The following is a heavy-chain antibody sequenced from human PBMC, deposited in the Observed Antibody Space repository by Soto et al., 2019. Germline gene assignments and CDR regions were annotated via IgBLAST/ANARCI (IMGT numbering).Heavy chain of an antibody. D-gene: IGHD6-13*01. CDR2: INTANGDT. V-gene: IGHV1-3*04. J-gene: IGHJ5*02. CDR1: GYSFTTYY. Sequence: QVQLVQSGAEVKKPGASVTISCKASGYSFTTYYMHWLRQAPGQRPEWMGWINTANGDTQSSQKFQGRVTFTRDTSADTANMDLKKLISEDTAVYYCAKDPDGQRWYDWPDPWGQGTRVAVSS. CDR3: AKDPDGQRWYDWPDP.